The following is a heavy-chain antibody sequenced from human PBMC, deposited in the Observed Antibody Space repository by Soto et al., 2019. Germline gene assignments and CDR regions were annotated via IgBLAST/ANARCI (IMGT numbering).Heavy chain of an antibody. CDR2: IYYSGST. D-gene: IGHD3-22*01. V-gene: IGHV4-59*01. Sequence: SETLSLTCTVSVGSISSYYWSWIRQPPGKGLEWIGYIYYSGSTNYNPSLKSRVTISVDTSKNQFSLKLSSVTAADTAVYYCARGSTYYYDSSGYYFGYWGQGTLVTVSS. CDR3: ARGSTYYYDSSGYYFGY. J-gene: IGHJ4*02. CDR1: VGSISSYY.